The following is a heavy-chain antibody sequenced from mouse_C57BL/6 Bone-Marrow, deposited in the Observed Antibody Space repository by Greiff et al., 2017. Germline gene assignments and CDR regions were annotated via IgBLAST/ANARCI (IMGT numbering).Heavy chain of an antibody. CDR1: GYTFTDYN. Sequence: VQLKQSGPELVKPGASVKMSCKASGYTFTDYNMHWVKQSHGKSLEWIGYINPNNGGTSYNQKFKGKATLTVNKSSSTAYMELRSLTSEDSAVYYCASPYYYGSSHYFDYWGQGTTLTVSS. J-gene: IGHJ2*01. D-gene: IGHD1-1*01. CDR3: ASPYYYGSSHYFDY. CDR2: INPNNGGT. V-gene: IGHV1-22*01.